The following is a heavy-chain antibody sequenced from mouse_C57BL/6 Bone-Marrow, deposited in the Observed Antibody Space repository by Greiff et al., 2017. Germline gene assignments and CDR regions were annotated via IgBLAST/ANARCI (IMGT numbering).Heavy chain of an antibody. Sequence: QVQLQQPGAELVKPGASVKMSCKASGYTFTSYWITWVKQRPGQGLEWIGDIYPGSGSTNYNEKFKSKATLTVATSSSTAYMQLSSLTSEDSAVYYCARLATTVVDYWGQGTTLTVSS. CDR2: IYPGSGST. CDR1: GYTFTSYW. CDR3: ARLATTVVDY. V-gene: IGHV1-55*01. D-gene: IGHD1-1*01. J-gene: IGHJ2*01.